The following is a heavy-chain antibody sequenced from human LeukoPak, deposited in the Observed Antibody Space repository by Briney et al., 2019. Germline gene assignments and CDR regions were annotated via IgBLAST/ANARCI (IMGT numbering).Heavy chain of an antibody. CDR3: ARGLQQDGSSSWYDWFDP. D-gene: IGHD6-13*01. CDR2: MNPNSGNT. J-gene: IGHJ5*02. Sequence: ASVKVSCKASGYTFTSYGINWVRQATGQGLEWMGWMNPNSGNTGYAQKFQGRVTMTRNTSISTAYMELSSLRSEDTAVYYCARGLQQDGSSSWYDWFDPWGQGTLVTVSS. V-gene: IGHV1-8*01. CDR1: GYTFTSYG.